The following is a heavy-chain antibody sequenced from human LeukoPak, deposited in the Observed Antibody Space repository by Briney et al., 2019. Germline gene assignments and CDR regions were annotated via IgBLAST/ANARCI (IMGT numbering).Heavy chain of an antibody. CDR3: ASLKYCSSTSCLADY. D-gene: IGHD2-2*01. V-gene: IGHV4-39*01. CDR1: GGSISSYY. Sequence: SETLSLTCTVSGGSISSYYWSWIRQPPGKGLEWIGSIYYSGSTYYNPSLKSRVTISVDTSKNQFSLKLSSVTAADTAVYYCASLKYCSSTSCLADYWGQGTLVTVSS. J-gene: IGHJ4*02. CDR2: IYYSGST.